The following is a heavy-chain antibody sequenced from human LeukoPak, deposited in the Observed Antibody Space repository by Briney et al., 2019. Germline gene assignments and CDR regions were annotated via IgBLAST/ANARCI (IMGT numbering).Heavy chain of an antibody. CDR2: IKQDGSEK. Sequence: PGGSLRLSCAASGFTFSTYYMSWVRQAPGTGLEWVANIKQDGSEKYYVDSVKGRFTISRDNVKNSLYLQMNSLRAEDTAFYYCVRGITMFQHWGQGTLVTVSS. V-gene: IGHV3-7*03. J-gene: IGHJ1*01. CDR3: VRGITMFQH. CDR1: GFTFSTYY. D-gene: IGHD3-10*01.